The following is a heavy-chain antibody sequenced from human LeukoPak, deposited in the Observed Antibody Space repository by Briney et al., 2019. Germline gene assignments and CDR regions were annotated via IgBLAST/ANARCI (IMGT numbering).Heavy chain of an antibody. J-gene: IGHJ3*02. Sequence: SQTLSLTCTVSGGSISSGSYYWSWIRQPAGKGLEWIGRIYTSGSTNYNPSLKSRVTISVDTSKNQFSLKLSSVTAADTAVYYCARRPLAGDLGAFDIWGQGTMVTVSS. D-gene: IGHD4-17*01. CDR1: GGSISSGSYY. CDR2: IYTSGST. CDR3: ARRPLAGDLGAFDI. V-gene: IGHV4-61*02.